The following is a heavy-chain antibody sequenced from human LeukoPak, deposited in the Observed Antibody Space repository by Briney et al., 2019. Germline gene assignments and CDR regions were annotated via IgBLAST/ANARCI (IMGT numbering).Heavy chain of an antibody. V-gene: IGHV6-1*01. CDR1: GDSVSSNSAA. Sequence: SQTLSLTCAISGDSVSSNSAAWNWIRQSPSRGLEWLGRTYYRSKWYNDYAVSVKSRITINPDTSKNRFSLQLNSVTPEDTAVYYCAREGGDIVVVPAVFSFDYWGQGTLVTVSS. D-gene: IGHD2-2*01. CDR2: TYYRSKWYN. J-gene: IGHJ4*02. CDR3: AREGGDIVVVPAVFSFDY.